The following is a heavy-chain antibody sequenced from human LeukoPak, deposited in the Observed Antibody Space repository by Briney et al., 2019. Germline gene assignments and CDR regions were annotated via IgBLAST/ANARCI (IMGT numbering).Heavy chain of an antibody. Sequence: ASVTVSCKVSGYTLTELSMHWVRQAPGKGLEWMGGFDPEDGETIYAQKFQGRVTMTEDTSTDTAYVELSSLRSEDTAVYYCATSTHYDSSGYYSPCDYWGQGTLVTVSS. V-gene: IGHV1-24*01. CDR2: FDPEDGET. J-gene: IGHJ4*02. D-gene: IGHD3-22*01. CDR3: ATSTHYDSSGYYSPCDY. CDR1: GYTLTELS.